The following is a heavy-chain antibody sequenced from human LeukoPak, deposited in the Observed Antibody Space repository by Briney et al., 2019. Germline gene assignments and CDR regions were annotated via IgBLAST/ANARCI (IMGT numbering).Heavy chain of an antibody. CDR3: AKDLSRAVAADWFDP. CDR2: ISDSGGST. J-gene: IGHJ5*02. CDR1: GFTFSNYD. Sequence: GGSLRLSCAASGFTFSNYDMSWVRQAPGKGLEWVSSISDSGGSTYYADSVKGRFTISRDNYKNTLYLQMTNLRAADTAVYYCAKDLSRAVAADWFDPWDRGSLVTVSS. V-gene: IGHV3-23*01. D-gene: IGHD6-19*01.